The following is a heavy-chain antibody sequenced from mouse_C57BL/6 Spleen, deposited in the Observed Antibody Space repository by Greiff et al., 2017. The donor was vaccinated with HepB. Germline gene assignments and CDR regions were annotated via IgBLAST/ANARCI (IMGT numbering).Heavy chain of an antibody. CDR1: GYTFTDYY. Sequence: VQLQQSGPELVKPGASVKISCKASGYTFTDYYMNWVKQSHGKSLEWIGDINPNNGGTSYNQKFKGKATLTVDKSSSTAYMELRSLTSEDSAVYYCARSITTVVGHWYFDVWGTGTTVTVSS. V-gene: IGHV1-26*01. CDR3: ARSITTVVGHWYFDV. D-gene: IGHD1-1*01. J-gene: IGHJ1*03. CDR2: INPNNGGT.